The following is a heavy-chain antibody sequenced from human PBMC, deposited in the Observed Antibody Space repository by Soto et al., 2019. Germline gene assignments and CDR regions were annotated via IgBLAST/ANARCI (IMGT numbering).Heavy chain of an antibody. J-gene: IGHJ4*02. V-gene: IGHV3-13*01. CDR2: IGTAGDT. CDR3: AKSQEIGTHFFDS. CDR1: VFTFSGFD. D-gene: IGHD6-13*01. Sequence: SLRLSCEASVFTFSGFDMHWVRQPTGKGLEWVSSIGTAGDTYYAVSVKGRFTISRDNAKNSLSLQMNSLRAGDMAVYFCAKSQEIGTHFFDSWGQGTQVTVS.